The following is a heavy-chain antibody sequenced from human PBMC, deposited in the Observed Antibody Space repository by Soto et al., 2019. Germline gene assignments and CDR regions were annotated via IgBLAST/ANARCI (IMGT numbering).Heavy chain of an antibody. CDR3: ARGSGGSGVLDP. D-gene: IGHD2-15*01. V-gene: IGHV1-69*02. J-gene: IGHJ5*02. CDR1: GGTFSSYT. CDR2: IIPILGIA. Sequence: SVKVSCKASGGTFSSYTISWVRQAPGQGLEWMGRIIPILGIANYAQKFQGRVTITADKSTSTAYMELSSLRSEDTAVYYCARGSGGSGVLDPWGQGTLVTVSS.